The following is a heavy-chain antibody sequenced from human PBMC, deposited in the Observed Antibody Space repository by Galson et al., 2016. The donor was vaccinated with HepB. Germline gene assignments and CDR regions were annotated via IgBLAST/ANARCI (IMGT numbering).Heavy chain of an antibody. CDR1: GFTFSTYA. J-gene: IGHJ4*02. Sequence: SLRLSCAASGFTFSTYAMHWVRQAPGKGLEWVAVIWYDGSKKKYADAVKGRFTISRDNSKNTLYLQMNSLRAEDTAVYYCAHAPNLYYFDNWGQGTLVTASS. D-gene: IGHD2-2*01. CDR3: AHAPNLYYFDN. CDR2: IWYDGSKK. V-gene: IGHV3-33*01.